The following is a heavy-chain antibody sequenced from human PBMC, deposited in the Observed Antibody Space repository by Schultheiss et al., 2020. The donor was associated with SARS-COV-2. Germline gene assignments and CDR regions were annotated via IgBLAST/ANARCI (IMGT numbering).Heavy chain of an antibody. V-gene: IGHV4-39*07. J-gene: IGHJ6*03. CDR3: ARGYCSSTSCYHDYYYYYMDV. D-gene: IGHD2-2*01. CDR2: IYHSGST. Sequence: SQTLSLTCTVSGGSIGTSNHHWGWIRQPPGKGLEWIGSIYHSGSTYYNPSLKSRVTISVDTSKNQFSLKLSSVTAADTAVYYCARGYCSSTSCYHDYYYYYMDVWGKGTTVTVSS. CDR1: GGSIGTSNHH.